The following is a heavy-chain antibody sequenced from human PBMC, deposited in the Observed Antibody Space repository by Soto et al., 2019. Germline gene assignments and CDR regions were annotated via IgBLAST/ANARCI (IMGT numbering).Heavy chain of an antibody. J-gene: IGHJ4*02. V-gene: IGHV4-38-2*02. Sequence: SETLSLTCAVSGYSISSGYYWGWIRQTPGRGLEWIGSIHQSGNTYYNPSLKSRVTISVDTSKNQFSLKLSSVTAADTAVYFCARDVHYYDSNGFHWEAPFDFWGKGTQVTVSS. D-gene: IGHD3-22*01. CDR2: IHQSGNT. CDR1: GYSISSGYY. CDR3: ARDVHYYDSNGFHWEAPFDF.